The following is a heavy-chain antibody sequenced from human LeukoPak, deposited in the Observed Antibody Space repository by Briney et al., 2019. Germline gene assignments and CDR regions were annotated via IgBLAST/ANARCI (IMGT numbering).Heavy chain of an antibody. J-gene: IGHJ6*03. CDR1: GFTFRSYA. CDR2: ISWDGGST. Sequence: GGSLRLSCAASGFTFRSYAMNWVRQAPGKGLEWVSLISWDGGSTYYADSVKGRFTISRDNSKNSLYLQMNSLRTEDTALYYCAKGPSSSFLYYYMDVWGKGTTVTVSS. V-gene: IGHV3-43*01. D-gene: IGHD6-6*01. CDR3: AKGPSSSFLYYYMDV.